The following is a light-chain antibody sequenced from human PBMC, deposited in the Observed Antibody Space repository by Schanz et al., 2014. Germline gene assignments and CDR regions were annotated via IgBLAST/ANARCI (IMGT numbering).Light chain of an antibody. CDR2: VDT. CDR1: SSDVGSYNL. Sequence: QSALTQPASVSGSPGQSITVSCTGTSSDVGSYNLVSWYQQHPGKAPKLMIYVDTQRPSGVSNRFSGSKSGNTASLTISGLQAEDEADYYCSSYTSSAPLGVVFGGGTKLTVL. J-gene: IGLJ2*01. V-gene: IGLV2-14*02. CDR3: SSYTSSAPLGVV.